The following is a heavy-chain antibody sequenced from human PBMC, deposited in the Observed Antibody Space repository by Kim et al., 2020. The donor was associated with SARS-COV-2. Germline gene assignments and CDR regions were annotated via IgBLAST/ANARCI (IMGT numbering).Heavy chain of an antibody. D-gene: IGHD3-10*01. J-gene: IGHJ5*02. CDR1: STSISSSDYY. CDR3: ARDSYGSGSYGRFDP. Sequence: SQTLSLTCTVSSTSISSSDYYWGWIRQPPGKGLEWLVSINYSGNTYYTSSLKSRVTMSVDTSKNRFSLNLISVTAADTAFYYCARDSYGSGSYGRFDPWGQGTLVTVSS. CDR2: INYSGNT. V-gene: IGHV4-39*07.